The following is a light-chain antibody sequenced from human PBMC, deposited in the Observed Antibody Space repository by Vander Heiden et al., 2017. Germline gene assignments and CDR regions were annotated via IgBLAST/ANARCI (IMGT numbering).Light chain of an antibody. CDR3: QQRA. CDR1: QSVSSY. CDR2: DAY. Sequence: EIVLTQSPATLSLSPGERATLSCRASQSVSSYLAWYQQKPGQAPRLLIYDAYNRATGITARFSGSGSGTDFTLTISSLEPEDFAVYYCQQRAFGGGTKVEIK. J-gene: IGKJ4*01. V-gene: IGKV3-11*01.